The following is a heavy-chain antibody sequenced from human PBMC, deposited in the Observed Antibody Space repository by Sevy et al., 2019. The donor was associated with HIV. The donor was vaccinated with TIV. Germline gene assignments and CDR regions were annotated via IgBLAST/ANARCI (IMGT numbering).Heavy chain of an antibody. CDR2: ISGSGTRT. CDR1: GFSFDSYG. CDR3: GKGGGGHYDPDEIGYYFYYYNMDV. Sequence: GGSLRLSCAVSGFSFDSYGMTWVRQAPGKGLEWVSGISGSGTRTYYADSVKGRFSISRDNSKNRLYLQMNSLRSEDRAFCYCGKGGGGHYDPDEIGYYFYYYNMDVWGKGTTVTVSS. V-gene: IGHV3-23*01. J-gene: IGHJ6*03. D-gene: IGHD3-22*01.